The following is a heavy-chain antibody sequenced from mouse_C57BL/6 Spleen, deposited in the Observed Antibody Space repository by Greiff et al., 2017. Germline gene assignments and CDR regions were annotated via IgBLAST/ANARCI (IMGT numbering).Heavy chain of an antibody. CDR2: ISSGGDYI. CDR1: GFTFSSYA. Sequence: EVKLQESGEGLVKPGGSLKLSCAASGFTFSSYAMSWVRQTPEKRLEWVAYISSGGDYIYYADTVKGRFTISRDNARNPLYLQMSSLKSEDTAMYYCTRDRPYYAMDYWGQGTSVTVSS. V-gene: IGHV5-9-1*02. CDR3: TRDRPYYAMDY. J-gene: IGHJ4*01.